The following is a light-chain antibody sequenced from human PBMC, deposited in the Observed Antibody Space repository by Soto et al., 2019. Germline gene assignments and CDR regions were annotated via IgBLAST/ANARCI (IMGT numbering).Light chain of an antibody. J-gene: IGKJ4*01. V-gene: IGKV1-5*01. Sequence: DIQMTQSPSTLSASVGDRVTITCRASQSISSWLAWYQQKPGKAPKLLIYDASSLEGGVPSRFSGSGSGTEFTLTISSLQPDDFATYYCQQYNSYSPATFGGGTKVEIK. CDR2: DAS. CDR3: QQYNSYSPAT. CDR1: QSISSW.